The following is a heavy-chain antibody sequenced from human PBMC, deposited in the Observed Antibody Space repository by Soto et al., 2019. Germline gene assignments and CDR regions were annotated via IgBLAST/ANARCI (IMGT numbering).Heavy chain of an antibody. V-gene: IGHV3-23*01. D-gene: IGHD5-18*01. CDR3: AKDYGVQLWSKINWFDP. CDR1: GFTFSSYA. Sequence: GGSLRLSCAASGFTFSSYAMSWVRQAPGKGLEWVSAISGSGGSTYYADSVKGRFTISRDNSKNTLYLQMNSLRAEDTAAYYCAKDYGVQLWSKINWFDPWGQGTLVTVSS. J-gene: IGHJ5*02. CDR2: ISGSGGST.